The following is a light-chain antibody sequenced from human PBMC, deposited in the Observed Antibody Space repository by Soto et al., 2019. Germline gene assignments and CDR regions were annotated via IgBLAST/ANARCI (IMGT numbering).Light chain of an antibody. V-gene: IGLV4-69*01. CDR2: LNSDGSH. J-gene: IGLJ3*02. CDR3: QAWGSGIPGV. Sequence: QSVLTQSPSASASLGASVKLTCTLSSGHSSYAIAWHQQQPEKGPRYLMKLNSDGSHSKGDGIPDRFSGSSSGAERYLTISGLQSDDEADYYCQAWGSGIPGVFGGGTKLTLL. CDR1: SGHSSYA.